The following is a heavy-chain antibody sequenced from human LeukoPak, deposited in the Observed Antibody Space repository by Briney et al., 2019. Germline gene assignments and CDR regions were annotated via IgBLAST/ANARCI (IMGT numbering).Heavy chain of an antibody. CDR2: IVGGAGGT. J-gene: IGHJ4*02. V-gene: IGHV3-23*01. CDR3: AHGSMYQLDS. D-gene: IGHD2-2*01. CDR1: GFTFSSHG. Sequence: PGGSLRLSCAASGFTFSSHGMGWVRQAPGKGLEWVSGIVGGAGGTYYADSVKGRFTISRDNSKNTLYLQMNSLRAEDTAVYYCAHGSMYQLDSWGQGTLVTVSS.